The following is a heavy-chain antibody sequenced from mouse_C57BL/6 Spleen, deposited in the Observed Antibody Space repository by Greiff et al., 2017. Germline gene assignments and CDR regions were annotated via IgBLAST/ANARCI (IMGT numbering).Heavy chain of an antibody. D-gene: IGHD2-3*01. CDR2: IYPGDGDP. CDR3: ARGDGSHFDY. Sequence: QVQLKQSGPELVKPGASVKISCKASGYAFSSSWMNWVKQRPGKGLEWIGRIYPGDGDPNYNGKFKGKATLTADKSSSTAYMQLSSLTSEDSAVYFCARGDGSHFDYWGQGTTRTVSS. CDR1: GYAFSSSW. V-gene: IGHV1-82*01. J-gene: IGHJ2*01.